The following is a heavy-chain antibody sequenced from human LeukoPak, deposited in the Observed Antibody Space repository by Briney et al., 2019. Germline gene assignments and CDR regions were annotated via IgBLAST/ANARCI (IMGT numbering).Heavy chain of an antibody. V-gene: IGHV3-9*03. D-gene: IGHD6-19*01. Sequence: GRPLRLSCAASGFTFDDYAMHWVRQAPGKGLEWVSGISWNSGSIGYADSVKGRFTISRDNAKNSLYLQMNSLRAEDMALYYCARAYSSGSPYFDYWGQGTLVTVSS. CDR1: GFTFDDYA. CDR2: ISWNSGSI. CDR3: ARAYSSGSPYFDY. J-gene: IGHJ4*02.